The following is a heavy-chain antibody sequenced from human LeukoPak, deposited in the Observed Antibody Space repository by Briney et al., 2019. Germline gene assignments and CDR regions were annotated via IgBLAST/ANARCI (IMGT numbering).Heavy chain of an antibody. Sequence: GGSLRLSCAASGFTFSSYAMSWVRQAPGKGLEWVSGIMGTGGTTYYADSVKGRFTISRDNSKNTLYLQMNSLRAEDTAVYYCAKRPDSSALRYVDYWGQGTLVTVSS. CDR3: AKRPDSSALRYVDY. D-gene: IGHD3-22*01. CDR2: IMGTGGTT. CDR1: GFTFSSYA. V-gene: IGHV3-23*01. J-gene: IGHJ4*02.